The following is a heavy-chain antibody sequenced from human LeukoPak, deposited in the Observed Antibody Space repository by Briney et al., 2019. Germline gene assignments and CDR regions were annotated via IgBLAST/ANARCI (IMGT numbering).Heavy chain of an antibody. V-gene: IGHV4-34*01. Sequence: KPSETLSLTCAVYGGSLSGYYWSWIRQPPGKGLEWIGEINHSGSTNYNPSLKSRVTISVDTSKNQFSLKLSSVTAADTAVYYCARGKEAPDILTGYPHAPFDYWGQGTLVTVSS. D-gene: IGHD3-9*01. CDR2: INHSGST. J-gene: IGHJ4*02. CDR1: GGSLSGYY. CDR3: ARGKEAPDILTGYPHAPFDY.